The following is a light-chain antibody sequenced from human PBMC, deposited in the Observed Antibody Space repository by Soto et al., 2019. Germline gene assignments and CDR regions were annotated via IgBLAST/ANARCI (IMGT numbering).Light chain of an antibody. CDR3: SSYTYSSTLHVV. V-gene: IGLV2-14*01. CDR1: SSDVGGYNY. Sequence: QSALTQPASVSGSPGQSITISCTGTSSDVGGYNYVSWYQQHPGKAPKLMIYDVSNRPSGVSNRFSGSKSGNTASLTISGLQADDESDYYCSSYTYSSTLHVVFGGGTKLTVL. J-gene: IGLJ2*01. CDR2: DVS.